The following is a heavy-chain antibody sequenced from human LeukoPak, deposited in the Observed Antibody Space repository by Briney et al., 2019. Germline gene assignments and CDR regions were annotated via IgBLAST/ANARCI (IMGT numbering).Heavy chain of an antibody. CDR1: GGSINNYY. Sequence: SETLSLTCTVSGGSINNYYWSWIRQPPGKGLEWIGYIYYSGSTNYNPSLKSRVTISVDTSKNQFSLELSSVTAADTAVYYCARGGNYDILTGYYSWFDPWGQGTLVTVSS. CDR3: ARGGNYDILTGYYSWFDP. J-gene: IGHJ5*02. CDR2: IYYSGST. V-gene: IGHV4-59*01. D-gene: IGHD3-9*01.